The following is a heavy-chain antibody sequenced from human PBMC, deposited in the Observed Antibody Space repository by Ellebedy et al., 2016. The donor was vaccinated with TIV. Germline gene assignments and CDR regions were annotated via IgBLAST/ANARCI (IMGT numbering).Heavy chain of an antibody. D-gene: IGHD3-10*01. CDR1: GGTFSSYA. CDR3: ARGSGGFGELPHH. V-gene: IGHV1-69*04. CDR2: IIPILGIA. Sequence: SVKVSXXASGGTFSSYAISWVRQAPGQGLEWMGRIIPILGIANYAQKFQGRVTMTRDTSISTAYMELSRLRSDDTAVYYCARGSGGFGELPHHWGQGTLVTVSS. J-gene: IGHJ5*02.